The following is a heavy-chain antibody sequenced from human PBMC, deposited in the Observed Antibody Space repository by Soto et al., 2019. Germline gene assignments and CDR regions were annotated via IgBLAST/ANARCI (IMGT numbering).Heavy chain of an antibody. V-gene: IGHV3-23*01. Sequence: EVQLLESGGGLVQPGGSLRLSCAASGFTFSSYAMSWVRQAPGKGLEWVSAISGSGGSTYYADSVKGRFTISRDNSKNTLYLQMNSLGAEDTAVDDGAYSSTPVDYWGQGTLVTVSS. CDR2: ISGSGGST. D-gene: IGHD6-13*01. CDR1: GFTFSSYA. CDR3: AYSSTPVDY. J-gene: IGHJ4*02.